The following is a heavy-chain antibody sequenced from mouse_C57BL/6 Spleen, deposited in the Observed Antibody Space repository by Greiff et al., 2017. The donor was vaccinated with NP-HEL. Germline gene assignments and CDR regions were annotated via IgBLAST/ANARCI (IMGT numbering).Heavy chain of an antibody. Sequence: QVQLQQPGAELVKPGASVKLSCKASGYTFTSYWMQWVKQRPGQGLEWIGEIDPSDSYTNYNQKFKGKATLTVDTSSSTAYMQLSSLTSEDSAVYYGARSVPYGMDYWGQGTSVTVSS. V-gene: IGHV1-50*01. J-gene: IGHJ4*01. CDR2: IDPSDSYT. CDR3: ARSVPYGMDY. CDR1: GYTFTSYW.